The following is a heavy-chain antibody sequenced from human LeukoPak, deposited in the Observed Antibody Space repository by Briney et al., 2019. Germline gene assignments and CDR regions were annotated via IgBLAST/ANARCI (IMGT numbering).Heavy chain of an antibody. Sequence: HPSETLSLTCTVSGGSISSYYWSWIRQPAGKGLEWIGRIYTSGSTNYNPSLKSRVTMSVDTSKNQFSLKLSSATAADTAVYYCARGGLVEYSNYRYYYYYYGMDVWGQGTTVTVSS. CDR1: GGSISSYY. V-gene: IGHV4-4*07. CDR3: ARGGLVEYSNYRYYYYYYGMDV. J-gene: IGHJ6*02. D-gene: IGHD4-11*01. CDR2: IYTSGST.